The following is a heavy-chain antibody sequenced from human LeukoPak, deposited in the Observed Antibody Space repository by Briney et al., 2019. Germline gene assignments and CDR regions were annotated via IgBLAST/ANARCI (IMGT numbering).Heavy chain of an antibody. V-gene: IGHV4-39*01. Sequence: ASETLSLTCTVSGGSISSSSYSWGWIRQPPGKGLEWIGSIYYSGSTYYNPSLKSRVTISVDTSKNQFSLKLSSVTAADTAVYYCARQDSSGWYGLDFDYWGQGTLVTVSS. CDR3: ARQDSSGWYGLDFDY. J-gene: IGHJ4*02. D-gene: IGHD6-19*01. CDR1: GGSISSSSYS. CDR2: IYYSGST.